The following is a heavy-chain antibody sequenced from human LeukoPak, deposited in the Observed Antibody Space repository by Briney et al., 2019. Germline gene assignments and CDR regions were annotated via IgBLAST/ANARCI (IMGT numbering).Heavy chain of an antibody. CDR2: INPNSGGT. CDR3: ARDSRRSLYGSGSYPAYYFDY. J-gene: IGHJ4*02. D-gene: IGHD3-10*01. CDR1: GYTFTGYY. Sequence: ASVTVCCKASGYTFTGYYMHWVRQAPGQGREGMGWINPNSGGTNYAQKFQGRVTMTRDTSISTAYMELSRLRSDDTAVYYCARDSRRSLYGSGSYPAYYFDYWGQGTLVTVSS. V-gene: IGHV1-2*02.